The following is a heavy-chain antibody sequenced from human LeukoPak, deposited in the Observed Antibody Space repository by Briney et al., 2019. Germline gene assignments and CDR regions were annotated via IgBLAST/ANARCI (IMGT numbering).Heavy chain of an antibody. D-gene: IGHD3-10*01. Sequence: GESLKISCKGSGYSFTSYWISWVRQMPGKGLEWMGRIDPSDSYTNYSPSFQGHVTISADKSISTAYLQWSSLKASDTAMYYCARPHYYGSGSYGAYYYGMDVWGQGTTVTVSS. J-gene: IGHJ6*02. CDR3: ARPHYYGSGSYGAYYYGMDV. CDR1: GYSFTSYW. CDR2: IDPSDSYT. V-gene: IGHV5-10-1*01.